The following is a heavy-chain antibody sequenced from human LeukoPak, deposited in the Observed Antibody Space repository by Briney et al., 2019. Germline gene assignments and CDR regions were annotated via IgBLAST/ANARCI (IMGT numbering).Heavy chain of an antibody. J-gene: IGHJ6*03. V-gene: IGHV4-39*01. CDR1: GGSISTTNYY. D-gene: IGHD2-2*03. Sequence: SETLSLTCTVSGGSISTTNYYWGWIRQSPGKGLEWFGCVYYSGSTYYNPSLKSRVTISVDTSKNQFSLKLSSVTAADTAVYYCASGYCSSTSCFPYYYYYYYMDVWGKGTTVTISS. CDR3: ASGYCSSTSCFPYYYYYYYMDV. CDR2: VYYSGST.